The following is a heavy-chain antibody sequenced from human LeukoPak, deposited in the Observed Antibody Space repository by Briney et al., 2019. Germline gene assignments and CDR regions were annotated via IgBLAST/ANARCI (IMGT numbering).Heavy chain of an antibody. Sequence: GGSLRLSCTASGFTFRSSSFNWVRQVQGKGLEWVSSISSSGTYMYYADSVEGRFTISRDNSKNTLYLQMNSLRAEDTAVYYCAKDLPPSGTSDWFDPWGQGTLVTVSS. CDR1: GFTFRSSS. V-gene: IGHV3-21*04. CDR2: ISSSGTYM. D-gene: IGHD2-2*01. CDR3: AKDLPPSGTSDWFDP. J-gene: IGHJ5*02.